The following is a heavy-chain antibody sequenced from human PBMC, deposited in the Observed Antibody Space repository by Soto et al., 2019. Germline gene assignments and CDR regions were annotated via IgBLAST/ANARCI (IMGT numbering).Heavy chain of an antibody. D-gene: IGHD2-2*01. Sequence: PGGSLRLSCAASGFTFSSYAMSWVRQAPGKGLEWVSAISGSGGSTYYADSVKGRFTISRDNSKNTLYLQMNSLRAEDTAVYYCAKDREGYCSSTSCYEVALGYFDYWGQGTLVTVPQ. CDR3: AKDREGYCSSTSCYEVALGYFDY. V-gene: IGHV3-23*01. J-gene: IGHJ4*02. CDR2: ISGSGGST. CDR1: GFTFSSYA.